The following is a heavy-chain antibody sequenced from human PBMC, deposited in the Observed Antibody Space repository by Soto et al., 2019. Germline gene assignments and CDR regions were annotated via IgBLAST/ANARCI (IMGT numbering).Heavy chain of an antibody. J-gene: IGHJ4*02. CDR1: GFTFSGYS. V-gene: IGHV3-48*02. CDR3: VREDILGVRSFDY. Sequence: GGSLRLSCAASGFTFSGYSVNWVRQAPGKGLEWISYISSGSKTIYYADSVKGRFIVSRDNAKNSQYLQMNSLRDEDTAVYYCVREDILGVRSFDYWGQGTLVAVSS. CDR2: ISSGSKTI. D-gene: IGHD3-9*01.